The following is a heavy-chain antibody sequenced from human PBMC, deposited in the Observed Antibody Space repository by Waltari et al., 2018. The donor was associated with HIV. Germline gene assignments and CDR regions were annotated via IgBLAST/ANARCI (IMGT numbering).Heavy chain of an antibody. Sequence: EVRLVESGGGLVKPGGFLTLSCTASGFTFNLFPMTWVRLAPSKGLEWVSSITRGSSYLYYSDAVKGRFTVSRDNAKNSLFLQLKALTAEDTALYFCVRDRTSVTTGDFDSWGQGVPVTVSS. V-gene: IGHV3-21*02. J-gene: IGHJ4*02. CDR2: ITRGSSYL. CDR3: VRDRTSVTTGDFDS. D-gene: IGHD1-1*01. CDR1: GFTFNLFP.